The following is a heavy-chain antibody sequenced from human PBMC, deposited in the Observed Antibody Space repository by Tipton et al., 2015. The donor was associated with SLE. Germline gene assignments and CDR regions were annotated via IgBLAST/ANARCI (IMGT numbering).Heavy chain of an antibody. V-gene: IGHV3-64D*06. Sequence: GSLRLSCSASGFTFSSYAMHWVRQAPGKGLEYVSAISSNGGSTYYADSVKGRFTISRDNSKNTLYLQMSSLRAEDTAVYYCVKSRGAGVITFGGVIDYWGQGTLVTVSS. D-gene: IGHD3-16*02. CDR1: GFTFSSYA. CDR2: ISSNGGST. CDR3: VKSRGAGVITFGGVIDY. J-gene: IGHJ4*02.